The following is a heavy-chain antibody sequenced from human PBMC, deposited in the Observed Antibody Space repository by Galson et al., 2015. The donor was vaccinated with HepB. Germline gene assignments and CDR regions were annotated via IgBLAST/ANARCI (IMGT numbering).Heavy chain of an antibody. CDR2: IIPILGIA. V-gene: IGHV1-69*02. Sequence: SVKVSCKASGGTFSSYTISWVRQAPGQGLEWMGRIIPILGIANYAQKFQERVTITRDMSTSTAYMELSSLRSEDTAVYYCAADLNSGPYCGGDCYTLDYWGQGTLVTVSS. D-gene: IGHD2-21*02. CDR3: AADLNSGPYCGGDCYTLDY. CDR1: GGTFSSYT. J-gene: IGHJ4*02.